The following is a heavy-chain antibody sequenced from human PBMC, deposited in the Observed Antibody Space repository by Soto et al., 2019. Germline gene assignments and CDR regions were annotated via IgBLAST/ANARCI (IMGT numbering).Heavy chain of an antibody. CDR1: GFTFSSYS. Sequence: GGSLRLSCAASGFTFSSYSMNWVRQAPGKGLEWVSYISSSSTIYYADSVKGRFTISRDNAKNSLYLQMNSLRAEDTAVYYCARDLRVLRYFDWSFDAFDIWGQGTMVTVSS. J-gene: IGHJ3*02. D-gene: IGHD3-9*01. V-gene: IGHV3-48*01. CDR2: ISSSSTI. CDR3: ARDLRVLRYFDWSFDAFDI.